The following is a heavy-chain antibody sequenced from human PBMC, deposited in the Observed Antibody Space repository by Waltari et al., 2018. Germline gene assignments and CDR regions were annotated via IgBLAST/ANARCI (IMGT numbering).Heavy chain of an antibody. J-gene: IGHJ4*02. D-gene: IGHD2-15*01. CDR2: IWYDGSNK. V-gene: IGHV3-33*01. Sequence: QVQLVESGGGVVQPGRSLRLSCAASGFTFRSYAVHWVRQAPGKGLEWVAVIWYDGSNKYYADSVKGRFTISRDNSKNTLYLQMNSLRAEDTAVYYCARGSGFFDYWGQGTLVTVSS. CDR1: GFTFRSYA. CDR3: ARGSGFFDY.